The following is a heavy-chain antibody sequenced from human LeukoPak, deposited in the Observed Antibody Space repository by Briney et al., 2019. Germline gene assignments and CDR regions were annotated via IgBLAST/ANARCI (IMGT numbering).Heavy chain of an antibody. V-gene: IGHV1-18*01. D-gene: IGHD6-13*01. Sequence: ASVKVSCKASGYTFTSYGISWVRQAPGQGLEWMGWISAYNGNTNYAQKLQGRVTMTTDTSTSTAYMELRSLRSDGTAVYYCARGGIAAAGPILTRYYYMDVWGKGTTVTVSS. CDR1: GYTFTSYG. CDR2: ISAYNGNT. J-gene: IGHJ6*03. CDR3: ARGGIAAAGPILTRYYYMDV.